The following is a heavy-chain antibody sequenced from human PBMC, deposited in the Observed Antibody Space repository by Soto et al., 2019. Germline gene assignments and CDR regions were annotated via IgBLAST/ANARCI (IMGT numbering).Heavy chain of an antibody. CDR1: GFTFSNAW. CDR2: IKSKTDGGTT. D-gene: IGHD4-17*01. J-gene: IGHJ5*02. CDR3: TTVFNYGDYYGFDP. V-gene: IGHV3-15*01. Sequence: EVQLVESGGGLVKPGGSLRLSCAASGFTFSNAWMSWVRQAPGKGLEWVGRIKSKTDGGTTDYAAPVRDRFTISRDDSKNTLYLQMNSLKTEDTAVYYCTTVFNYGDYYGFDPWGQGTLVTASS.